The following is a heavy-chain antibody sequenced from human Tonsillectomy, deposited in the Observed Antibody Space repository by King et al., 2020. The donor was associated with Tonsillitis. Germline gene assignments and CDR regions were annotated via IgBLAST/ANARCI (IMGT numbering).Heavy chain of an antibody. CDR2: IYPSDSDT. Sequence: QLVQSGAEVKKPGESLKISCKGSGDSFTSYWIAWVRQMPGKGLEWMGIIYPSDSDTRYSPSFQGQVTISADKSISTAYLQWSSLKASDTAIYYCASWGLGNSLAHPLFNVPPFGYWGPGTLVHGSS. V-gene: IGHV5-51*01. CDR1: GDSFTSYW. D-gene: IGHD3-16*01. CDR3: ASWGLGNSLAHPLFNVPPFGY. J-gene: IGHJ4*02.